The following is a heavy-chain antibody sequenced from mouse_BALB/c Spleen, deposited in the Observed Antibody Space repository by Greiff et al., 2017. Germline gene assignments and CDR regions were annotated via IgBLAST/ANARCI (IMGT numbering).Heavy chain of an antibody. CDR2: ISSGSSTI. Sequence: EVHLVESGGGLVQPGGSRKLSCAASGFTFSSFGMHWVRQAPETGLEWVAYISSGSSTIYYADTVKGRFTISRDNPKNTLFLQMTSLRSEDTAMYYCARWNGYDPYYFDYWGQGTTLTVSS. V-gene: IGHV5-17*02. CDR3: ARWNGYDPYYFDY. J-gene: IGHJ2*01. D-gene: IGHD2-2*01. CDR1: GFTFSSFG.